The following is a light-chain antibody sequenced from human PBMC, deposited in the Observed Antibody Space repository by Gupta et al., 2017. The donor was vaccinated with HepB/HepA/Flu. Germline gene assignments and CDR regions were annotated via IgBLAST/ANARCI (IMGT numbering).Light chain of an antibody. CDR1: QSIIRY. CDR3: QQTYSVFRT. CDR2: AAS. Sequence: DIQMTQSPSSLSASVGDRVTITCRASQSIIRYLNWYQQKPGKAPKLLIYAASSLQSGVPSRFSGSGSGIDFTLTISSLQPEDFATYYCQQTYSVFRTFGQGTKVEI. V-gene: IGKV1-39*01. J-gene: IGKJ1*01.